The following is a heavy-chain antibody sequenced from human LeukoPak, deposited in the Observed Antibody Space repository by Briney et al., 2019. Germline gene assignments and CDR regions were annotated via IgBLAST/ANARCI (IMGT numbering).Heavy chain of an antibody. CDR1: GFTFSSYS. CDR2: ISSSSSYI. J-gene: IGHJ4*02. Sequence: GGSLRLSCAASGFTFSSYSMNWVRQAPGKGLEWVSSISSSSSYIYYADSVKGRFTISRDNAKNSLYLQMNSLRAEDTAVYYCARELALVRVVISGWGQGTLVTVSS. CDR3: ARELALVRVVISG. D-gene: IGHD3-10*01. V-gene: IGHV3-21*01.